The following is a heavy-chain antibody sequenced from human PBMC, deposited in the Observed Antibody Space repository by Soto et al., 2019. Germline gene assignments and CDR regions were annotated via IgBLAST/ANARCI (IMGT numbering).Heavy chain of an antibody. V-gene: IGHV6-1*01. D-gene: IGHD1-26*01. CDR1: GDSVSSNSAA. CDR2: TYYRSKWYN. J-gene: IGHJ6*02. Sequence: SQTLSLTCAISGDSVSSNSAAWNLIRQSPSRGLEWLGRTYYRSKWYNDYAVSVKSRITINPDTSKNQFSLQLNSVTPEDTAVYYCARGGLPHPLSMDVWGQGTTVTVSS. CDR3: ARGGLPHPLSMDV.